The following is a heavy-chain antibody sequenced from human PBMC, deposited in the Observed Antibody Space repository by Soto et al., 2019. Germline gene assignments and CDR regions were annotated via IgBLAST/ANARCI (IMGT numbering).Heavy chain of an antibody. CDR3: ARERTGTTSMDV. CDR1: GYTFTSYD. J-gene: IGHJ6*02. Sequence: QVQLVQSGAEVKKPGASVKVSSKAYGYTFTSYDINWVRQATGQGLEWMGWMNPNSGNTGYAQKFQGRVTMTSNSSISTAYMELSSLRSEDTAVYYCARERTGTTSMDVWGQGTTVTVSS. D-gene: IGHD1-1*01. V-gene: IGHV1-8*01. CDR2: MNPNSGNT.